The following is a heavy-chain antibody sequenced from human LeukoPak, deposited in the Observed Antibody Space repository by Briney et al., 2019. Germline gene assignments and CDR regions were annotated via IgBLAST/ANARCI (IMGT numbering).Heavy chain of an antibody. CDR3: ARYSDTGYSSSWYSTPFDY. CDR1: GFTFRSYS. V-gene: IGHV3-21*06. CDR2: ISSSSSYI. Sequence: GGSLRLSCAASGFTFRSYSMKWVRQAPGKGLEWDSSISSSSSYIYYADSVKGRFTISRDNAKNLLYLQMNSLRAEDTAVYYCARYSDTGYSSSWYSTPFDYWGQGTLVTVSS. J-gene: IGHJ4*02. D-gene: IGHD6-13*01.